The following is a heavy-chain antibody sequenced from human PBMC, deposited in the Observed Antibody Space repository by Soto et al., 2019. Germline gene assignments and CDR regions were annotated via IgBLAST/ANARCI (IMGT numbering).Heavy chain of an antibody. J-gene: IGHJ4*02. V-gene: IGHV1-69*12. CDR3: ARDLNYYGSGRPTGSYYLLDY. Sequence: QVQLVQSGAEVKKPGSSVKVSCKASGGTFSSYAISWVRQAPGQGLEWMGGIIPIFGTANYAQKFQGRVTITEDESTSTAYMELSSLRSEDTAVYYCARDLNYYGSGRPTGSYYLLDYWGQGTLVTVSS. CDR1: GGTFSSYA. D-gene: IGHD3-10*01. CDR2: IIPIFGTA.